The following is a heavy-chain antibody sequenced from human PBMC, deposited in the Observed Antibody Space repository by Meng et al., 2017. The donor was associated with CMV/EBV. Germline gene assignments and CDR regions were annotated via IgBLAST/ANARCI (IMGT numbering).Heavy chain of an antibody. V-gene: IGHV4-34*01. D-gene: IGHD5-12*01. J-gene: IGHJ3*01. CDR1: SFRSSY. CDR3: TRGPQVSWLRSRFATFDL. CDR2: INHSGGT. Sequence: SFRSSYWTWIRQYPGKGLEWIGEINHSGGTNYNPSLKSRVTISVDTSKNQFSLRLSSVTAADTAVYYCTRGPQVSWLRSRFATFDLWGQGTMVTVSS.